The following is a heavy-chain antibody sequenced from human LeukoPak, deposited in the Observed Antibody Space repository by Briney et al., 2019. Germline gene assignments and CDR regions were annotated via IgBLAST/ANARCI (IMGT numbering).Heavy chain of an antibody. CDR3: ARTYSSSSFDY. J-gene: IGHJ4*02. V-gene: IGHV3-48*01. CDR2: ISSSSSTI. D-gene: IGHD6-6*01. Sequence: PGGSLRLSCAASGFTFSSYSMNWVRQAPGKGLEWVSYISSSSSTIYYADSVKGRLTISRDNAKNSLYLQMNSLRAEDTAVYYCARTYSSSSFDYWGQGTLVTVSS. CDR1: GFTFSSYS.